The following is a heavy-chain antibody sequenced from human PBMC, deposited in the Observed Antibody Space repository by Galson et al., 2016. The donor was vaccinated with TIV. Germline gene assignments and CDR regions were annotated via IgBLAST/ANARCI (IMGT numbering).Heavy chain of an antibody. J-gene: IGHJ4*02. CDR1: GYNFTNYW. D-gene: IGHD4-17*01. Sequence: QSGAEVKKPGESLRISCKTSGYNFTNYWIIWVRQMPGRGLEWVGRIDPEDSYTEYSPSFQGHVTISTDKSIGTSYLQWSSLKASDTAIYYWARPHYGDGDYWGLGTLVTVSS. V-gene: IGHV5-10-1*01. CDR2: IDPEDSYT. CDR3: ARPHYGDGDY.